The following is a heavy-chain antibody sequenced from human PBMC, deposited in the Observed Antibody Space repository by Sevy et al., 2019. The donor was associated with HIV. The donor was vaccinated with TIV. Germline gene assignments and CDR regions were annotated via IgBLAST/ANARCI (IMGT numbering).Heavy chain of an antibody. J-gene: IGHJ4*02. CDR3: AKKMGGGSGMAFLVDY. Sequence: GGSLRLSCVASGFTFSNFAMGWVRQAPGKGLDWISVISGSGDYTYYADSVKGRFTISRDNSKNTLFLQMNSLRAEDTAIFFCAKKMGGGSGMAFLVDYWGQGTLVTVS. D-gene: IGHD5-18*01. CDR1: GFTFSNFA. CDR2: ISGSGDYT. V-gene: IGHV3-23*01.